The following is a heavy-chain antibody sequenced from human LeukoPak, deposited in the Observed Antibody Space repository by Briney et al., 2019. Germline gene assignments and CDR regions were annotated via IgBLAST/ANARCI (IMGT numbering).Heavy chain of an antibody. V-gene: IGHV1-2*02. CDR2: INPNSGGT. J-gene: IGHJ4*03. Sequence: ASVKVSCKASGYTFTGYYMHWVRQAPGQGLEWMGWINPNSGGTNYAQKFQGRVTMTRDTSISTAYMELSRLRSDDTAVYYCARGQYDSSGYYPCYFDYWGQGTLVTVSS. CDR1: GYTFTGYY. CDR3: ARGQYDSSGYYPCYFDY. D-gene: IGHD3-22*01.